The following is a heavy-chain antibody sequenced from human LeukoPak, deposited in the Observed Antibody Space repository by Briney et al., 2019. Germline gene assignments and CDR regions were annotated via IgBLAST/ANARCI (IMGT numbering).Heavy chain of an antibody. CDR1: GFTFNTYS. Sequence: GGSLRLSCEASGFTFNTYSMNWARQAPGKGLEWVSSIDSSGGYMFYADSVKGRFIISRDNAKDSLYLQMNSLRVEDTAVYYCLRGDRRDYWGPGTLVTVSS. CDR2: IDSSGGYM. V-gene: IGHV3-21*06. CDR3: LRGDRRDY. J-gene: IGHJ4*01.